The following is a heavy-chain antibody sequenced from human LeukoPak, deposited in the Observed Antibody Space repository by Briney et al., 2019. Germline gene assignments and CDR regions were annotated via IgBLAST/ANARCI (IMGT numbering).Heavy chain of an antibody. V-gene: IGHV3-30*02. CDR2: IRLDGTNK. D-gene: IGHD2-15*01. CDR1: GFTFSSYG. CDR3: AKDQGLMLRGGCLEY. Sequence: PGGSLRLSCAASGFTFSSYGMHWVRQAPGKGLEWVAFIRLDGTNKDYADSVKGRFTISRDNFKNTLDLQMNSLRIEDTAVYYCAKDQGLMLRGGCLEYWGQGTLVTVSS. J-gene: IGHJ4*02.